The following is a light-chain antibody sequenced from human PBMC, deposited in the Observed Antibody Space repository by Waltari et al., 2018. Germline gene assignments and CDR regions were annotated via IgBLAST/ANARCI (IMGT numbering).Light chain of an antibody. CDR3: YSYRTGSTFV. V-gene: IGLV2-14*01. J-gene: IGLJ6*01. CDR1: SSDIGDYND. CDR2: DVT. Sequence: QTALTQPPSVSKPPGQSVTISCTGTSSDIGDYNDVSWYQQYPGRVPRLLIYDVTKRPSGVSDRFSGSKSGNTASLTISGLQAEDEATYYRYSYRTGSTFVFGSGTKVTVL.